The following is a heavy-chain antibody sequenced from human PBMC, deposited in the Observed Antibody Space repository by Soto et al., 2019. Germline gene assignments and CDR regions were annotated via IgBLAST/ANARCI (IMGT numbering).Heavy chain of an antibody. CDR3: ATPAEPMDTAMLKGLAH. V-gene: IGHV1-69*01. J-gene: IGHJ4*02. CDR2: IIPIFGAP. D-gene: IGHD5-18*01. CDR1: GGTFSNTA. Sequence: QVQLVQSGAEVKKPGSSVKVTCKASGGTFSNTAFIWVRQAPGQGLEWMGGIIPIFGAPNYAQKFQGRLMIRADDSASKAYMELNTLTSEDTAVYYCATPAEPMDTAMLKGLAHWAQGTLVTVSS.